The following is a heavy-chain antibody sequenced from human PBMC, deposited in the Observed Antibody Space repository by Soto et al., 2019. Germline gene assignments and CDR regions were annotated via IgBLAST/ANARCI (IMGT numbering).Heavy chain of an antibody. CDR1: GFTFSSYS. CDR2: ISSSSSYI. V-gene: IGHV3-21*01. Sequence: PGGSLRLSCAASGFTFSSYSMNWVRRAPGKGLEWVSSISSSSSYIYYADSVKGRFTISRDNAKNSLYLQMNSLRAEDTAVYYCARDRREEQRDTAMVYYFDYWGQGTLVTVSS. CDR3: ARDRREEQRDTAMVYYFDY. J-gene: IGHJ4*02. D-gene: IGHD5-18*01.